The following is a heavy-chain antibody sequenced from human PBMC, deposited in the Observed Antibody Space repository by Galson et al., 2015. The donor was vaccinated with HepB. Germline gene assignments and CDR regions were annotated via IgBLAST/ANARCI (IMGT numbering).Heavy chain of an antibody. CDR2: ISESGYNT. D-gene: IGHD6-19*01. V-gene: IGHV3-23*01. J-gene: IGHJ4*02. CDR1: GFTFSSFG. CDR3: AKDRIAVAD. Sequence: SLRLSCAASGFTFSSFGTTWVRQAPGKGLEWVAAISESGYNTYHADSVKGRFTVSRDNSKNTLYLQMHSLRVEDTAVYYCAKDRIAVADWGQGTLVTVSS.